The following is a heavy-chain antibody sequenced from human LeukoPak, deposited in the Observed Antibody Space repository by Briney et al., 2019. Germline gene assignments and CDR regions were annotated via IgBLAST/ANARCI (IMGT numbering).Heavy chain of an antibody. D-gene: IGHD3-22*01. J-gene: IGHJ6*03. CDR2: ISGSNGNT. CDR1: SYTFTRYG. Sequence: ASVKVSCKASSYTFTRYGISWVRQAPGQGLEWMGWISGSNGNTNYAQKFQGRVSMTADTSTSTAYMELSSLRSEDTAVYYCARSRFDMIVVDYYMDVWGKGTTVTVSS. V-gene: IGHV1-18*01. CDR3: ARSRFDMIVVDYYMDV.